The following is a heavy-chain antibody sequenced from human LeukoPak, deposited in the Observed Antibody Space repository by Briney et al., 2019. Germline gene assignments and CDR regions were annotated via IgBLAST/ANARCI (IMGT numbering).Heavy chain of an antibody. D-gene: IGHD3-9*01. CDR1: GYTFIDYY. V-gene: IGHV1-2*02. CDR3: ARGIYDILTGYDY. J-gene: IGHJ4*02. CDR2: INPNSGGR. Sequence: ASVKVSCKASGYTFIDYYMHWVRQAPGQGLEWLGCINPNSGGRNYAQKFQGRVTMTRDTSISTAYMELSRLRSDDTAVYYCARGIYDILTGYDYWGQGTLVTVSS.